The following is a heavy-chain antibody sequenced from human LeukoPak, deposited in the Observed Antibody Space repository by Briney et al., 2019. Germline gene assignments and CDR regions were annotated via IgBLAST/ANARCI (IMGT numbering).Heavy chain of an antibody. CDR2: IDRDGSEI. V-gene: IGHV3-74*01. D-gene: IGHD6-13*01. CDR1: GFSISDHV. CDR3: ARRIRAAAFDP. J-gene: IGHJ5*02. Sequence: GGSLRLSCAASGFSISDHVMHWVRQGPGKGLMWVSRIDRDGSEINYADSVKGRFTISRDNAKKTLYLQMDSLRDEDTAVYYCARRIRAAAFDPWGQGTLVTVSS.